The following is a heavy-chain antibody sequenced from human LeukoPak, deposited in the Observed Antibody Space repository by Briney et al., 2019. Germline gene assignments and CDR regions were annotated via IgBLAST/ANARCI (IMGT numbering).Heavy chain of an antibody. D-gene: IGHD2-2*01. V-gene: IGHV3-30*03. J-gene: IGHJ6*02. CDR2: ISYDGSNK. CDR3: ARDRPRWDIIVVPAAIGTYYYGMDV. Sequence: PGWSLRLSCAASGFTFSSYGMHWVRQAPGTGLEGVAVISYDGSNKDYADSVMGRFTISRDHSKNALYLQMNSLRADDTAVYYCARDRPRWDIIVVPAAIGTYYYGMDVWGQGTTVTVSS. CDR1: GFTFSSYG.